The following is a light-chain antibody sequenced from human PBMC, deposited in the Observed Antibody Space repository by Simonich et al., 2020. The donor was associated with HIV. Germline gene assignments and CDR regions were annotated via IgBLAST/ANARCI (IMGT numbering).Light chain of an antibody. CDR2: EGS. CDR1: DSDVGSYNL. Sequence: QSALTQPASVSGSPGQSITISCPGTDSDVGSYNLVSWYQQHPGKAPKRMIYEGSKRPAGVYNRFSGSKSGNTASLTISGLQAEDEADYYCCSYAGSSTFVFGGGTKLTVL. CDR3: CSYAGSSTFV. J-gene: IGLJ2*01. V-gene: IGLV2-23*03.